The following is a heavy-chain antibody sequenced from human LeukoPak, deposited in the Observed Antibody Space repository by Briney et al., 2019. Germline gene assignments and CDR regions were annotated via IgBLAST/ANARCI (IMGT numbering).Heavy chain of an antibody. CDR2: ISGSGGST. J-gene: IGHJ3*02. D-gene: IGHD2-15*01. CDR1: EFTFSSYA. CDR3: ARDKIVVVVSTTLPEI. Sequence: GGSLRLSCAASEFTFSSYAMSWVRQAPGKGLEWVSAISGSGGSTYYADSVKGRFTTSRDNSKSTLYLQMNSLRAEDTAVYYCARDKIVVVVSTTLPEIWGQGTMVTVSS. V-gene: IGHV3-23*01.